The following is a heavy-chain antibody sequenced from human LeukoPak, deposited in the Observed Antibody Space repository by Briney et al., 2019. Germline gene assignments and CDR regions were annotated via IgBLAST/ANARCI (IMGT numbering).Heavy chain of an antibody. CDR1: GFTFSDYY. Sequence: GGSLRLSCAASGFTFSDYYMSWIRQAPGKGLEWVSYISSSGSTIYYADSVKGRFTTSRDNAKNSLYLQMNSLRAEDTAVYYCASLGPNYYFDYWGQGTLVTVSS. CDR3: ASLGPNYYFDY. V-gene: IGHV3-11*01. CDR2: ISSSGSTI. J-gene: IGHJ4*02.